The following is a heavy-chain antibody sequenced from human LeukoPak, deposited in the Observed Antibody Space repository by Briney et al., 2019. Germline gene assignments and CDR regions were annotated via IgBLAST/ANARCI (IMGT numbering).Heavy chain of an antibody. CDR1: GYTFTSYD. CDR3: ARVYRVLRGNRGILGY. J-gene: IGHJ4*02. Sequence: ASVKVSCKASGYTFTSYDINWVRQATGQGLESMGWMNPNSGNTGYAQKFQGRVTMTRNTSISTAYMELSSLRSEDTAVYYCARVYRVLRGNRGILGYWGQGTLVTVSS. CDR2: MNPNSGNT. D-gene: IGHD4-23*01. V-gene: IGHV1-8*01.